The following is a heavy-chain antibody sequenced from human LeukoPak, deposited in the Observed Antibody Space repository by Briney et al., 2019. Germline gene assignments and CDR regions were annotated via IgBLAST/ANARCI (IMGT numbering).Heavy chain of an antibody. J-gene: IGHJ4*02. D-gene: IGHD5-24*01. V-gene: IGHV4-31*03. CDR3: ARGPAPRGMATIDY. CDR1: GGSISSGGYY. Sequence: SETLSLTCTVSGGSISSGGYYWSWIRQHPGKGLEWIGYIYYSGSTYYNPSLKSRVIISVDTSKNQFSLKLSSVTAADTAVYYCARGPAPRGMATIDYWGQGTLVTVSS. CDR2: IYYSGST.